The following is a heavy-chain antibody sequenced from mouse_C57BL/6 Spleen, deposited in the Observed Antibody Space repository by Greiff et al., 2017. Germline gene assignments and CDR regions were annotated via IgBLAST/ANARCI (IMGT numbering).Heavy chain of an antibody. J-gene: IGHJ2*01. CDR3: ARKLFDY. V-gene: IGHV1-52*01. Sequence: QVQLQQPGAELVRPGSSVKLSCKASGYTFTNYCMHWVKQRPIKGLEWIGNIDPSDSETHYNQKFKDKATLTVDKSSSTAYMQLSSLTAEDSAVYYCARKLFDYWGQGTTLTVAS. CDR2: IDPSDSET. CDR1: GYTFTNYC.